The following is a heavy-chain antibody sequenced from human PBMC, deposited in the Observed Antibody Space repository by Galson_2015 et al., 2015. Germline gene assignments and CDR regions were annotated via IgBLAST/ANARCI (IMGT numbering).Heavy chain of an antibody. CDR1: GFTFSSYA. J-gene: IGHJ5*02. D-gene: IGHD3-3*01. V-gene: IGHV3-23*01. CDR2: ISGSGGST. Sequence: SLRLSCAASGFTFSSYAMSWVRQAPGKGLEWVSAISGSGGSTYYADSVKGRFTIPRDNSKNTLYLQMNSLRAEDTAVYYCAKDSYYDFWSGYLNWFDPWGQGTLVTVSS. CDR3: AKDSYYDFWSGYLNWFDP.